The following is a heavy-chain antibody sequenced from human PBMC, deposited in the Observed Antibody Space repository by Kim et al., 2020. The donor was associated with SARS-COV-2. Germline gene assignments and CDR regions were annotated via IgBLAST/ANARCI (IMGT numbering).Heavy chain of an antibody. CDR1: GYTFSRYA. CDR3: ARGSGVPDAYDI. V-gene: IGHV1-3*04. D-gene: IGHD7-27*01. Sequence: ASVKVSCKASGYTFSRYAMHWVRQAPGQRLEWMGWINTGNGNTKSSQKLQVRVTITKDTSASTAYMEVSSLRSEDSAVYFCARGSGVPDAYDIWGQGTMVTVSS. CDR2: INTGNGNT. J-gene: IGHJ3*02.